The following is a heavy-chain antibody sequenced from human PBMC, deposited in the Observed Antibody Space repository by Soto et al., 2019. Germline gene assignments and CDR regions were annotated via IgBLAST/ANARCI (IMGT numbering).Heavy chain of an antibody. J-gene: IGHJ4*02. V-gene: IGHV3-33*01. CDR2: IWYDGSNK. Sequence: QVQLVESGGGVVQPGRSLRLSCAASGFTFSSHGMHWVRQAPGKGLEWVAVIWYDGSNKYYADSVKGRFTISRDNSKNKLDLKMNSLRAEDTAVYYCARVASGVSHIEYWGQGTLVTVSS. CDR3: ARVASGVSHIEY. CDR1: GFTFSSHG. D-gene: IGHD3-10*01.